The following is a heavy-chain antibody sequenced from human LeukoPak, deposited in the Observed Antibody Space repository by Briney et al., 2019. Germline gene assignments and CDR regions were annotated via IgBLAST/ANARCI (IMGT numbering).Heavy chain of an antibody. Sequence: PGGSLRLSCAASGFTVSSNYMSWVRPAPGKGLEWVSVIYSGGSTYYADSVKGRFTISRDNSKNTLYLQMNSLRAEDTAVYYCAREASGWRPRGYYFDYWGQGTLVTVSS. V-gene: IGHV3-66*01. CDR1: GFTVSSNY. CDR2: IYSGGST. J-gene: IGHJ4*02. D-gene: IGHD6-19*01. CDR3: AREASGWRPRGYYFDY.